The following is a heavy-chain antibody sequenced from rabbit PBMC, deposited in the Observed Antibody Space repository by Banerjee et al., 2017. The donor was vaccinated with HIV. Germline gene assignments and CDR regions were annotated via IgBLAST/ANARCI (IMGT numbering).Heavy chain of an antibody. V-gene: IGHV1S45*01. D-gene: IGHD4-1*01. CDR1: GFSFSNMAV. J-gene: IGHJ2*01. CDR2: INAVTGKA. CDR3: ARDLDSVIGWNFGW. Sequence: QEQLAESGGGLVQPEGSLTLTCKVSGFSFSNMAVMCWVRQAPGKGLEWIACINAVTGKAVYASWAKGRFTFSKTSSTRVTLQMTSLTAADTTTYFCARDLDSVIGWNFGWGGRGTLVSVS.